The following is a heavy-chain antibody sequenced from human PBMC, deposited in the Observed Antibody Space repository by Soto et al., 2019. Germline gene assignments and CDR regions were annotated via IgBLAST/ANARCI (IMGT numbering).Heavy chain of an antibody. J-gene: IGHJ4*02. CDR2: INPNSGGT. CDR3: VRPASPGDYGEYYFDY. D-gene: IGHD4-17*01. CDR1: GYTFTGYY. V-gene: IGHV1-2*04. Sequence: GASVKVSCKASGYTFTGYYMHWVRQAPGQGLEWMGWINPNSGGTNYAQKFQGWVTMTRDTSISTAYMELSRLRSDDTAVYYCVRPASPGDYGEYYFDYWGQGTLVTVSS.